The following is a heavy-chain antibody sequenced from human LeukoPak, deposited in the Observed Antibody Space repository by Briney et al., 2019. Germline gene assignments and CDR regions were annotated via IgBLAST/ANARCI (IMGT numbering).Heavy chain of an antibody. CDR1: GGSISSGGYY. V-gene: IGHV4-61*08. CDR2: MFYSGIT. D-gene: IGHD2-8*01. Sequence: SQTLSLTCTVSGGSISSGGYYWSWIRQPPGKGLEWIGYMFYSGITNYNPSLRSRVTMSLDTSKNHFSLKLTSVTAADTAVYYCARKHGVMDAFDIWGQGTVVTVSS. J-gene: IGHJ3*02. CDR3: ARKHGVMDAFDI.